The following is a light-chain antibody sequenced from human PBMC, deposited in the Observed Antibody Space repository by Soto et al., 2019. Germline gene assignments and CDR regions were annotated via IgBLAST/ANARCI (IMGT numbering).Light chain of an antibody. J-gene: IGKJ1*01. CDR2: KAS. CDR3: QQYNSYPLT. V-gene: IGKV1-5*03. Sequence: DIQMTQSPSTLSASVGDRVTITCRASQSISSWLDWYQQKPGKAPKVLIYKASSIGSGVPSRFGGSGSVTEFTLTSSILQPDDFATYCWQQYNSYPLTFGQGTQVEIK. CDR1: QSISSW.